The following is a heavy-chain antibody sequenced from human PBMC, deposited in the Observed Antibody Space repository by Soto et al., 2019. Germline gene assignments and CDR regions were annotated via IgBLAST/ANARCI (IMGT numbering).Heavy chain of an antibody. CDR1: GFTFSSYA. J-gene: IGHJ4*02. CDR2: ISGSGGST. V-gene: IGHV3-23*01. Sequence: PGGSLRLSCAASGFTFSSYAMSWVRQAPGKGLEWVSAISGSGGSTYYADSVKGRFTISRDNSKNTLYLQMNSLRAEDTAVYYCAKGDEGFPGPEGLVPFDYWGQGTLVTVSS. D-gene: IGHD6-19*01. CDR3: AKGDEGFPGPEGLVPFDY.